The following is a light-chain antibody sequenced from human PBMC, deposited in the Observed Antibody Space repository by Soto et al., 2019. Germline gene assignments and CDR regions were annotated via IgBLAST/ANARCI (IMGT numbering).Light chain of an antibody. V-gene: IGKV1-5*03. CDR2: KAS. CDR1: QTISTW. J-gene: IGKJ1*01. CDR3: QQYNSYPWT. Sequence: IQMTQSPSTLSASVGDRVTFTCRASQTISTWLAWYQQKPGEAPKLLIYKASTLEVGVPSRFSGSGSATDFTLTINTLQPADFATYYCQQYNSYPWTFSQGTKV.